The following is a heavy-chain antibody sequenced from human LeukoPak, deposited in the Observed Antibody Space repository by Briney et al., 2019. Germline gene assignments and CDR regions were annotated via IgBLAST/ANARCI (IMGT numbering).Heavy chain of an antibody. CDR1: GGSFSGYY. CDR2: INHSGST. J-gene: IGHJ4*02. V-gene: IGHV4-34*01. D-gene: IGHD3-16*02. Sequence: ASETLSLTCAIYGGSFSGYYWSWIRQPPGKGLEWIGEINHSGSTNYNPSLKSRVTMSVDTSKNQFSLKLSSVTAADTAVYYCARVNVWGSYRSAFDYWGQGTLVTVSS. CDR3: ARVNVWGSYRSAFDY.